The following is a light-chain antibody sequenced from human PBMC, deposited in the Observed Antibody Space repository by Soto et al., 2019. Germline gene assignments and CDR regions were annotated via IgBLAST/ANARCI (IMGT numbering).Light chain of an antibody. CDR2: GAS. Sequence: EIMMTQSPGTLSVSPGETATLSCRASQSVSSKLAGYQQKPGQAPRLLIYGASTRATGIPARFSGSGSGTEFTLTISSLQSEDFAIYYCQQYNNWPPITFGQGTRLEIK. CDR3: QQYNNWPPIT. V-gene: IGKV3-15*01. CDR1: QSVSSK. J-gene: IGKJ5*01.